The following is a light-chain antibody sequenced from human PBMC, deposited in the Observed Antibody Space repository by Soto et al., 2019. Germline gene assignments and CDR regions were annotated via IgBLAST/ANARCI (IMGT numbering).Light chain of an antibody. V-gene: IGKV1-39*01. CDR1: QSISSN. CDR3: QQSNSLPPT. CDR2: TAA. Sequence: DIQMTQSPSSLSASVGDRVTITCRASQSISSNLNWYQQKPWKAPKLLIYTAASLQSGVPSRFSGSGSGTDFTLTIASLHLEDFATYYCQQSNSLPPTFGQGTKVEIK. J-gene: IGKJ1*01.